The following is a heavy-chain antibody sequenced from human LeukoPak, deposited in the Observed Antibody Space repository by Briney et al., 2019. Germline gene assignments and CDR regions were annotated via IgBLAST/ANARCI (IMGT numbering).Heavy chain of an antibody. J-gene: IGHJ4*02. CDR2: IYYSGST. CDR3: ARTDYYDSSAPDY. Sequence: PSETLSLTCTVSGGSISSGSYYWSWIRQPPGKGLEWIGYIYYSGSTNYNPSLKSRVTISVDTSKNQFSLKLSSVTAADTAVYYCARTDYYDSSAPDYWGQGTLVTVSS. CDR1: GGSISSGSYY. D-gene: IGHD3-22*01. V-gene: IGHV4-61*01.